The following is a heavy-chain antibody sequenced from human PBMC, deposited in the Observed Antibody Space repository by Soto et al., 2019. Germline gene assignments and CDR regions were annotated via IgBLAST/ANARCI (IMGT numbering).Heavy chain of an antibody. CDR1: GYTFTSYG. Sequence: QVQLVQSGAEVKKPGASVKVSCKASGYTFTSYGITWVRQAPGQGLEWMGWISAYNGNTNYAQKFQGRVTMTTDTSTSTAYMELRSLRSDDTAVYYCARDLGIAVTEVEGNAFDIWGQGSMVTVSS. J-gene: IGHJ3*02. D-gene: IGHD6-19*01. CDR2: ISAYNGNT. CDR3: ARDLGIAVTEVEGNAFDI. V-gene: IGHV1-18*01.